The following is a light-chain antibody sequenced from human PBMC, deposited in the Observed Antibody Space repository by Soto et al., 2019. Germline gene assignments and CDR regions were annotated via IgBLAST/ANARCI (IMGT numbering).Light chain of an antibody. V-gene: IGKV3-11*01. CDR2: DAS. J-gene: IGKJ1*01. CDR3: KQRSNWPPWT. CDR1: QSVSSY. Sequence: EIVLTQSPVTLFLSRAERATLSCRASQSVSSYLAWYQQKPGQAPRLLIYDASNRATGIPARFSGSGSGTDFTLTISSLEPEDFAVHYCKQRSNWPPWTLGQGTKVEIK.